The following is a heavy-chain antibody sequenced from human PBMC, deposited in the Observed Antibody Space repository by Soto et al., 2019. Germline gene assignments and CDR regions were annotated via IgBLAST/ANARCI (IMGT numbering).Heavy chain of an antibody. D-gene: IGHD6-13*01. Sequence: PGGSLRLSCAASGFTFSSYAMSWVRQAPGKGLEWVSAISGSGGSTYYADSVKGRFTISRDNSKNTLYLQMNSLRAEDTAVYYCAKDPRAGYSSSCFDYWGQGTLVTVSS. CDR2: ISGSGGST. CDR1: GFTFSSYA. CDR3: AKDPRAGYSSSCFDY. J-gene: IGHJ4*02. V-gene: IGHV3-23*01.